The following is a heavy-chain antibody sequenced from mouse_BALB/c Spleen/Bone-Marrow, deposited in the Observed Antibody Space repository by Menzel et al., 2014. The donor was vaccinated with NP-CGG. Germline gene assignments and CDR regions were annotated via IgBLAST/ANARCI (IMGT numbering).Heavy chain of an antibody. V-gene: IGHV1-7*01. Sequence: QVQLQQPGAELANPGASVKMSCKASGYTFTSYWMHWVKQRPGQGLEWIGYINPSTGYTEYNQKFKDKATLTADKSSSTAYMQLSSLTSEDSAVYYCASNWDGDWGQGTTLTVSA. CDR3: ASNWDGD. CDR2: INPSTGYT. J-gene: IGHJ2*01. CDR1: GYTFTSYW. D-gene: IGHD4-1*01.